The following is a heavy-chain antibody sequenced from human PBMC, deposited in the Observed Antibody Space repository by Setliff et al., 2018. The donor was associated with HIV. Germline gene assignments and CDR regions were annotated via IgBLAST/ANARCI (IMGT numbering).Heavy chain of an antibody. D-gene: IGHD5-18*01. J-gene: IGHJ6*03. CDR1: GFSFSSYG. V-gene: IGHV3-30*02. CDR2: IPYDGSYK. Sequence: QPGGSLRLSCAASGFSFSSYGLHWVRQAPGKGLEWVAFIPYDGSYKYYADSVKGRFTISRDNSRTTLYLQMNSLRAEDTAVYYCARDQRGYSYGYYYYYMDVWGKGTTVTVSS. CDR3: ARDQRGYSYGYYYYYMDV.